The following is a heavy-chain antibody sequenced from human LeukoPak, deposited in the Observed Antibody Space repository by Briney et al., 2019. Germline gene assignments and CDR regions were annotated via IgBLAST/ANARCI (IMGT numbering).Heavy chain of an antibody. CDR1: GASISGSGYY. J-gene: IGHJ4*02. Sequence: SETLSLTCAVSGASISGSGYYLGWIRQPPGKGLEWIGSIYYSGSTNYNPSLKSRVTISVDTSKNQFSLKLSSVTAADTAVYYCARGGWLLGPDYWGQGTLVTVSS. D-gene: IGHD5-12*01. V-gene: IGHV4-39*07. CDR3: ARGGWLLGPDY. CDR2: IYYSGST.